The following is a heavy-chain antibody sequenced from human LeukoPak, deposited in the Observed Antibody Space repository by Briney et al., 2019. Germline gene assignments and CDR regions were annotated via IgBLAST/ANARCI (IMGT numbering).Heavy chain of an antibody. CDR1: GFTFSSYA. V-gene: IGHV3-23*01. D-gene: IGHD5-18*01. CDR2: SSGSGGST. CDR3: ATNKGYSILYYFDY. J-gene: IGHJ4*02. Sequence: PGGSLRLSCAASGFTFSSYAMTWVRQAPGKGLEWVSASSGSGGSTYYADSVKGRFTISRDNSKNTLYLQMNSLRAEDTAVYYCATNKGYSILYYFDYWGQGTLVTVS.